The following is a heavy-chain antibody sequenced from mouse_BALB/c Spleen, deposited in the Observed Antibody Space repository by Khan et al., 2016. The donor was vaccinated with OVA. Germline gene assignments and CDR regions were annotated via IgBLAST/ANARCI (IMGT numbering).Heavy chain of an antibody. CDR3: ARAYYRFDGYYAMDY. CDR2: IWGGGGT. Sequence: QVQLKESGPGLVAPSQSLSITCTVSGFSLSRYNIHWVRQPPGKGLEWPGVIWGGGGTDYNSTLKSRLSIRKDNSKSQVLLKMNSLQTDDTAIYYCARAYYRFDGYYAMDYWGQGTSGTVSS. CDR1: GFSLSRYN. V-gene: IGHV2-6-4*01. J-gene: IGHJ4*01. D-gene: IGHD2-14*01.